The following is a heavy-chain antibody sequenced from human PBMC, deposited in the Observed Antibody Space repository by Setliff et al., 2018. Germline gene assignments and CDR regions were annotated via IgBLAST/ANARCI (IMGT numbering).Heavy chain of an antibody. Sequence: PGGSLRLSCVVSGFDYAMSWVRQAPGKRLEWVSSISGSGGSTYYADSVKGRFTISRDNSKNTLYLQMNSLRAEDTAVYYCAKGTSYFSDSSGYYYDGLTPSGYTDVWGKGTTVTVSS. V-gene: IGHV3-23*01. D-gene: IGHD3-22*01. CDR3: AKGTSYFSDSSGYYYDGLTPSGYTDV. J-gene: IGHJ6*03. CDR1: GFDYA. CDR2: ISGSGGST.